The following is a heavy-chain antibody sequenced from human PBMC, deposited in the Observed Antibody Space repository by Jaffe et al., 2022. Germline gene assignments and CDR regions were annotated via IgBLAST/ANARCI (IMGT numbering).Heavy chain of an antibody. CDR2: IYYSGST. J-gene: IGHJ4*02. Sequence: QVQLQESGPGLVKPSETLSLTCTVSGGSISSYYWSWIRQPPGKGLEWIGYIYYSGSTNYNPSLKSRVTISVDTSKNQFSLKLSSVTAADTAVYYCARDPVGPLGYFDYWGQGTLVTVSS. CDR1: GGSISSYY. V-gene: IGHV4-59*01. CDR3: ARDPVGPLGYFDY.